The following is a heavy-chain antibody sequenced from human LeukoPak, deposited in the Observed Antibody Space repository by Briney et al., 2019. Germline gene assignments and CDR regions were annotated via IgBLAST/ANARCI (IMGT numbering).Heavy chain of an antibody. CDR1: GFTFSSYV. CDR2: ISSSGSTI. CDR3: ARNYRGGDY. Sequence: GGSLRLSCAAFGFTFSSYVMNWVRQAPGKGLEWVSYISSSGSTIYYADSVKGRFTISRDNAKNSLYLQMNSLRAEDTAVYYCARNYRGGDYWGQGTLVTVSS. D-gene: IGHD1-7*01. V-gene: IGHV3-48*03. J-gene: IGHJ4*02.